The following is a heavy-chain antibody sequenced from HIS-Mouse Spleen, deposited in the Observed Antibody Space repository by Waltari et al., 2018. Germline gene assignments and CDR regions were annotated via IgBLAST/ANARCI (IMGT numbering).Heavy chain of an antibody. V-gene: IGHV4-39*01. D-gene: IGHD3-10*01. CDR2: IYYRGST. CDR1: GGSISSSSYY. J-gene: IGHJ4*02. CDR3: ARSRGDY. Sequence: QLQLQESGPGLVKPSETLSLTCTVSGGSISSSSYYWGWIRQPPGKGLEWIGSIYYRGSTYYNPSRNSRVTISVDKSKNQFSLKLSSVTAADTAVYYCARSRGDYWGQGTLVTVSS.